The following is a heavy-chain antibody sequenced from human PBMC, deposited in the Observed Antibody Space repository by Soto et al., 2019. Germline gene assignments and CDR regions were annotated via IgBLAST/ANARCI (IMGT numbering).Heavy chain of an antibody. Sequence: ASVKVSCKASGFTFTSSAMQWVRQARGQRLEWIGWIVVGSGNTNYAQKFQERVTITRDMSTSTAYMELSSLRSEDTAVYYCAAFVERPLRVSQAYWGQGTLVTVSS. CDR1: GFTFTSSA. D-gene: IGHD6-25*01. CDR3: AAFVERPLRVSQAY. J-gene: IGHJ4*02. CDR2: IVVGSGNT. V-gene: IGHV1-58*02.